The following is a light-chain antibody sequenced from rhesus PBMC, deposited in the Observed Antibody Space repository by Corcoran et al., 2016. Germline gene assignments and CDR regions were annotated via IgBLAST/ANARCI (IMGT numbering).Light chain of an antibody. CDR3: QQVYNTPYS. V-gene: IGKV1-18*01. CDR1: QGISSW. Sequence: DIQMTQSPSSLSASVGDKVTITCRASQGISSWLAWYQQKPGKDPKLLIYAASSLQSGVPSRFSGRGSGTVYTLTISRLQPEDFATYFCQQVYNTPYSFGQGTKVEIK. J-gene: IGKJ2*01. CDR2: AAS.